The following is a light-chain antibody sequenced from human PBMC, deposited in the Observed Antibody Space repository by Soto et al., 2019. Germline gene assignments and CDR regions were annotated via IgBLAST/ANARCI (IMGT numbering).Light chain of an antibody. Sequence: EVVLTQSPGTLSLSPGERATLSCRASQSVSSSSLAWYQQKPGQAPRLLIYGASSRATGIPDRFSGSGSGTDFTLTINRLEPEDFAVYYCQLFGSSSWTFAPGTKVEI. V-gene: IGKV3-20*01. CDR2: GAS. J-gene: IGKJ1*01. CDR3: QLFGSSSWT. CDR1: QSVSSSS.